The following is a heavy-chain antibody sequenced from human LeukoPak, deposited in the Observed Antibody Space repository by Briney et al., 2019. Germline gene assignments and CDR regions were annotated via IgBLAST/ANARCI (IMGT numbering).Heavy chain of an antibody. D-gene: IGHD3-10*02. CDR3: AELGITMIGGV. J-gene: IGHJ6*04. CDR2: ISSSGSTI. CDR1: GITLSSYG. Sequence: GGSLRLSCAASGITLSSYGMHWVRQAPGKGLEWVSYISSSGSTIYYADSVKGRFTISRDNAKNSLYLQMNSLRAEDTAVYYCAELGITMIGGVWGKGTTVTISS. V-gene: IGHV3-48*04.